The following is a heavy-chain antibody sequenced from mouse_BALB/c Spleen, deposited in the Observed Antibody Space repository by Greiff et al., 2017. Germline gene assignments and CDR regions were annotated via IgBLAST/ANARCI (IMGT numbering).Heavy chain of an antibody. D-gene: IGHD1-1*01. V-gene: IGHV1-4*01. Sequence: VKLMESGAELARPGASVKMSCKASGYTFTSYTMHWVKQRPGQGLEWIGYINPSSGYTNYNQKFKDKATLTADKSSSTAYMQLSSLTSEDSAVYYCARFYGSSYYFDYWGQGTTLTVSS. CDR2: INPSSGYT. CDR3: ARFYGSSYYFDY. CDR1: GYTFTSYT. J-gene: IGHJ2*01.